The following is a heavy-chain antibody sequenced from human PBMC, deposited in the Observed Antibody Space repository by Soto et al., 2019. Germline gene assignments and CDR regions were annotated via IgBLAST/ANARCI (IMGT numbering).Heavy chain of an antibody. CDR3: ARLVTIFGVVTPYYFDY. CDR2: IIPIFGTA. Sequence: QVQLVQSGAEVKKPGSSVKVSCKASGGTFSSYAISWVRQAPGQGLEWMGGIIPIFGTANYAQKFQGRVTINADESTSTAYMELSSLRSEDTAVYYCARLVTIFGVVTPYYFDYWGQGTLVTVSS. CDR1: GGTFSSYA. J-gene: IGHJ4*02. D-gene: IGHD3-3*01. V-gene: IGHV1-69*12.